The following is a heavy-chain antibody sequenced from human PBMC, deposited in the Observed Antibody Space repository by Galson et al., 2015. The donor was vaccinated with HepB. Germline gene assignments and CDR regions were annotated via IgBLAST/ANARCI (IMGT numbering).Heavy chain of an antibody. Sequence: TLSLTCGVSGASPSSGGYSWSWIRQPPGKGLEWIGYVYYTGATAYNPSLKSRVTISVDTSKNQFSLKLSSVTAADTPVYYCAREMNLLRAFDFWGQGTMLTVSS. D-gene: IGHD2-15*01. J-gene: IGHJ3*01. CDR1: GASPSSGGYS. CDR3: AREMNLLRAFDF. CDR2: VYYTGAT. V-gene: IGHV4-30-4*07.